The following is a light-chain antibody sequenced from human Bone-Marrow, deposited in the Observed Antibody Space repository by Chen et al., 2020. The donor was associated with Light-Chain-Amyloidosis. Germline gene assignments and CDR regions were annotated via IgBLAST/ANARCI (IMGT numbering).Light chain of an antibody. CDR1: SGDFGTYNY. CDR3: SSFTSSSSYV. J-gene: IGLJ1*01. V-gene: IGLV2-14*01. Sequence: QSALTQPASVSGSPGQSITISCTGTSGDFGTYNYVSWYQQHPGKAPKVMIYAVSNRPSVVSNRFSGSKSGNTASLTISGLQAEYEADYYCSSFTSSSSYVFGPGTKVTVL. CDR2: AVS.